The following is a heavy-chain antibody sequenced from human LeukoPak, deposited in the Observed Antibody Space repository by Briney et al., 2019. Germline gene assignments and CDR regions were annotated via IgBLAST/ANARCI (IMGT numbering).Heavy chain of an antibody. CDR3: ARDRHRRHYYDSSVHPPLDY. CDR1: GYTFIRYG. J-gene: IGHJ4*02. V-gene: IGHV1-18*01. Sequence: GASVKVSCKTSGYTFIRYGITWVRQAPGQGLEWMAWISPYNGNTKYVQNLQGRVTITTDTSTSTAYMELRSLTSDDTAVYYCARDRHRRHYYDSSVHPPLDYWGQGTLVTVSS. CDR2: ISPYNGNT. D-gene: IGHD3-22*01.